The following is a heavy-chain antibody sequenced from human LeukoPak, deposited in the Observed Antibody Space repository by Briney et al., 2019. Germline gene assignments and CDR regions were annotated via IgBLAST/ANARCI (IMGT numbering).Heavy chain of an antibody. D-gene: IGHD3-9*01. J-gene: IGHJ4*02. CDR1: GFTFSIFA. CDR3: ARSFDGDYFDY. Sequence: GGSLRLSCAASGFTFSIFAMSWVRQAPGKGLEWVSSISSSSSYIYYADSVKGRFTISRDNAKNSLYLQMNSLRAEDTAVYYCARSFDGDYFDYWGQGTLVTVSS. V-gene: IGHV3-21*01. CDR2: ISSSSSYI.